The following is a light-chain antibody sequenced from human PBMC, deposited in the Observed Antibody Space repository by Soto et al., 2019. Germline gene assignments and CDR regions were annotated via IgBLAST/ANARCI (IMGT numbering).Light chain of an antibody. Sequence: DIQMTQSPSTLSASVGDRVTITCRASQSIGSWLAWFQQKAGKAPKLLIYYVSGLESGVPSRFSGSGSGPEFTLTISSLQPDDFATYYCQQYNTNPWTFGQGTKVEIK. V-gene: IGKV1-5*03. J-gene: IGKJ1*01. CDR2: YVS. CDR1: QSIGSW. CDR3: QQYNTNPWT.